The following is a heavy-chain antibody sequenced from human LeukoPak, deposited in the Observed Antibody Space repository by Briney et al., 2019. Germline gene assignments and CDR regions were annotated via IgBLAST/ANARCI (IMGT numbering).Heavy chain of an antibody. CDR2: IYTSGST. D-gene: IGHD2-2*01. CDR3: ARKRDIVVVPAVDY. Sequence: KPSETLSLTCTVSGGTISSYYWSWIRQPAGKGLEWIGRIYTSGSTNYNPSLRSRVTMSVDTSKNQFSLKLSSVTAADTAVYYCARKRDIVVVPAVDYWGQGTLVTVSS. CDR1: GGTISSYY. V-gene: IGHV4-4*07. J-gene: IGHJ4*02.